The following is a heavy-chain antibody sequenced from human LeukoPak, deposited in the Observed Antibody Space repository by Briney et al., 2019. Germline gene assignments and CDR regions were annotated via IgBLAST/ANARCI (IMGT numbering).Heavy chain of an antibody. CDR2: IYSSGST. CDR3: ARGVHVRLYDTNNNCFDP. J-gene: IGHJ5*02. CDR1: GGSIRGYY. V-gene: IGHV4-59*01. Sequence: SETLSLTCNVSGGSIRGYYWSWIRQPPGKGLEWIGYIYSSGSTNYNPSLKSRVTMSVDTSKNQFSLKVSSVTAADTAVYYCARGVHVRLYDTNNNCFDPWGQGTLVTVSS. D-gene: IGHD2-8*01.